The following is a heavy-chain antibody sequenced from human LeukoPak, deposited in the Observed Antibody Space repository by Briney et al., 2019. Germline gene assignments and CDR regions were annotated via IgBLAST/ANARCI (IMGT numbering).Heavy chain of an antibody. CDR1: GGTFSSYA. V-gene: IGHV1-69*10. J-gene: IGHJ6*02. CDR2: IIPILGIA. D-gene: IGHD3-16*02. Sequence: ASVTVSCKASGGTFSSYAISWVRQAPGQGLEWMGRIIPILGIANYAQKLQGRVTITADKSTSTAYMELSSLRSEDTAVYYCARVIFVGEDYYGMDVWGQGTTVTVSS. CDR3: ARVIFVGEDYYGMDV.